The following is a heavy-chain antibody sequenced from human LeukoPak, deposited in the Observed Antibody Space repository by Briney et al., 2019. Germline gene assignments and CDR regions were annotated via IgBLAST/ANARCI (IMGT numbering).Heavy chain of an antibody. CDR3: AKDSPYYYDSSGYYYN. Sequence: AGGSLRLSCAASGFTFSDYYMSWVRQAPGKGLEWVAVISYDGSNKYYADSVKGRFTISRDNSKNTLYLQMNSLRAEDTAVYYCAKDSPYYYDSSGYYYNWGQGTLVTVSS. D-gene: IGHD3-22*01. J-gene: IGHJ4*02. CDR1: GFTFSDYY. CDR2: ISYDGSNK. V-gene: IGHV3-30*18.